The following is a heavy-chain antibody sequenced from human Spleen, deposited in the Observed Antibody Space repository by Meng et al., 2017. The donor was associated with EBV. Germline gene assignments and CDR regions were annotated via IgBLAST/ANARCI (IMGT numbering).Heavy chain of an antibody. D-gene: IGHD6-6*01. Sequence: VQLVQSGAVVKKPGASVKVSCKASGYTFTSYGLNWVRQATGQGLEWMGWMNPNSGNTGYAQKFQGRVTMTRNTSISTAYMELSSLRSEDTALYYCATSSSSSPYWYFDLWGRGTLVTSPQ. CDR3: ATSSSSSPYWYFDL. J-gene: IGHJ2*01. V-gene: IGHV1-8*01. CDR2: MNPNSGNT. CDR1: GYTFTSYG.